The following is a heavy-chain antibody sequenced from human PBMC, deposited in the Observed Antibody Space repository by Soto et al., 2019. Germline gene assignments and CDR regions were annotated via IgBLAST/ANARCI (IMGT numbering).Heavy chain of an antibody. CDR1: GFTFSSYA. V-gene: IGHV3-23*01. D-gene: IGHD3-3*01. CDR3: AKEGDFWSGYYPGYFQH. Sequence: GGSLRLSCAASGFTFSSYAMSWVRQAPGKGLEWVSAISGSGGSTYYADSVKGRFTISRDNSKNTLYLQMNSLRAEDTAVYYCAKEGDFWSGYYPGYFQHWGQGTLVTVSS. J-gene: IGHJ1*01. CDR2: ISGSGGST.